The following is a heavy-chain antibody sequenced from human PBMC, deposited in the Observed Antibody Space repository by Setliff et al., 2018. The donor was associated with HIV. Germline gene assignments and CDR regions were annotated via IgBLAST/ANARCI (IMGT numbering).Heavy chain of an antibody. V-gene: IGHV4-38-2*02. D-gene: IGHD6-19*01. CDR2: IYHNGNT. CDR3: ARVVPVGGNDY. Sequence: PSETLSLTCTVSSYSISSGYFWGWIRQPPGKGLGWIGTIYHNGNTYYNPSLKSRVTISVDTSKNQFSLKLSSVTAADTAMYYCARVVPVGGNDYWGQGTLVTVSS. J-gene: IGHJ4*02. CDR1: SYSISSGYF.